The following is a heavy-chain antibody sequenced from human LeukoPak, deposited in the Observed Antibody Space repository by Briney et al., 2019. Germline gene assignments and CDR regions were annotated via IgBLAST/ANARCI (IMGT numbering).Heavy chain of an antibody. Sequence: SQTLSPTCTVSGGSISSGGYYWSWIRQHPGKGLEWIGYIYYSGSTYYNPSLKSRVTISVDTSKNQFSLKLSSVTAADTAVYYCARGDDSSGPFDYWGQGTLVTVSS. CDR1: GGSISSGGYY. V-gene: IGHV4-31*03. D-gene: IGHD3-22*01. CDR3: ARGDDSSGPFDY. CDR2: IYYSGST. J-gene: IGHJ4*02.